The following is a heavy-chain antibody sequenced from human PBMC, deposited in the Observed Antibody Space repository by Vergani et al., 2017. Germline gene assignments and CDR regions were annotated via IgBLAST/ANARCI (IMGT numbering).Heavy chain of an antibody. J-gene: IGHJ5*02. Sequence: EVQLVQSGAEVKKPGESLKISCQGSGYSITNYWIAWVRQRPGKGLEWMGIIYAGDSDVRYSPSFQGQVTMSVDKSLSTAYLQWSSLKASDTATYYCAKTQDLSRLYCSDNWFEPWGQGTQVTVSS. CDR1: GYSITNYW. CDR3: AKTQDLSRLYCSDNWFEP. V-gene: IGHV5-51*03. CDR2: IYAGDSDV. D-gene: IGHD2-21*01.